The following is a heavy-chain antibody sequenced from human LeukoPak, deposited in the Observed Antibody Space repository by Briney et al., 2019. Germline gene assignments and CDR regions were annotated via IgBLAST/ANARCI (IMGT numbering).Heavy chain of an antibody. V-gene: IGHV4-34*01. D-gene: IGHD4-11*01. CDR1: GGSFSGYY. Sequence: SETLSLTCAVYGGSFSGYYWSWIRQPPGKGLEWIGEINHSGSTNYNPSLKSRVTISVDTSKNQFSLKLSSVTAADTAVYYCARATTVPYYFDYWGQGTLVTVSS. CDR2: INHSGST. CDR3: ARATTVPYYFDY. J-gene: IGHJ4*02.